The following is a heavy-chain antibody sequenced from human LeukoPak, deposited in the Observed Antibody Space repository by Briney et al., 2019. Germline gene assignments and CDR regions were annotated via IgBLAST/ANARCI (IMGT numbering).Heavy chain of an antibody. J-gene: IGHJ6*03. V-gene: IGHV5-51*01. D-gene: IGHD6-19*01. CDR2: IYPGDSDT. CDR3: ARPSAVAGTGPYYYMDV. Sequence: GESLKISCKNSGYSFINYWIGWVRQMPGKGLEWMGIIYPGDSDTRYSPSFQGQVTISADKSISTAYLQWSSLKASDTATYYCARPSAVAGTGPYYYMDVWGKGTTVTVSS. CDR1: GYSFINYW.